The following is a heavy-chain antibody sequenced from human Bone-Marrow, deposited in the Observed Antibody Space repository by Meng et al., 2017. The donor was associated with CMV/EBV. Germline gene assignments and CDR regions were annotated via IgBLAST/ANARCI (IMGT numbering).Heavy chain of an antibody. CDR3: VKEDEEDYYFDY. CDR1: GFSFSNSA. Sequence: GGPLRLSCAASGFSFSNSAMHWVRQAPGKGLEWVAIISYNSRIKNYAESLKGRFTISRDNSKKTVFLQMNSLRLEDTALYYCVKEDEEDYYFDYWGQGALVTFSS. J-gene: IGHJ4*02. CDR2: ISYNSRIK. V-gene: IGHV3-30-3*02.